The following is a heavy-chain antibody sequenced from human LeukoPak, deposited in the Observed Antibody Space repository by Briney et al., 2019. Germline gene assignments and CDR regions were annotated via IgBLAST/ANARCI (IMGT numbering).Heavy chain of an antibody. CDR1: GYTFTSYD. V-gene: IGHV1-8*03. CDR2: MNPNSGNT. J-gene: IGHJ6*03. D-gene: IGHD2-2*01. CDR3: ARAPRDTRYYYYMDV. Sequence: ASVKVSCKASGYTFTSYDINCVRQATGQGLEWMGWMNPNSGNTGYAQKFQGRVTITRNTSISTAYMELSSLRSEDTAVYYCARAPRDTRYYYYMDVWGKGTTVTVSS.